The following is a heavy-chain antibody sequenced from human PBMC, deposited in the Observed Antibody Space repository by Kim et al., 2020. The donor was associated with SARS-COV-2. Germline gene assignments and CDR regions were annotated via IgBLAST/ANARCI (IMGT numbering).Heavy chain of an antibody. V-gene: IGHV4-39*01. J-gene: IGHJ4*01. CDR3: ARHRLFYYDSSGYGY. CDR1: GGSISSSSYY. Sequence: SETLSLTCTVSGGSISSSSYYWGWIRQPPGKGLEWIGSIYYSGSTYYNPSLKSRVTISVDTSKNQFSLKLSSVTAADTAVYYCARHRLFYYDSSGYGYWG. D-gene: IGHD3-22*01. CDR2: IYYSGST.